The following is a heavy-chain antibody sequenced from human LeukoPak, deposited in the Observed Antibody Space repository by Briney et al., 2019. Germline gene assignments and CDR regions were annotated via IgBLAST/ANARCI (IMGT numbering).Heavy chain of an antibody. CDR1: GFTFSSYG. CDR2: ISYEGSNR. Sequence: GGSLRLSCAASGFTFSSYGMHWVRQAPGKGLEWVAVISYEGSNRYYADSVKGRFTISRDNSKNTLYLKMNSLRAEDTAVYYCAKDLNSGWYSDDAFDIWGQGTMVTVSS. D-gene: IGHD6-19*01. J-gene: IGHJ3*02. V-gene: IGHV3-30*18. CDR3: AKDLNSGWYSDDAFDI.